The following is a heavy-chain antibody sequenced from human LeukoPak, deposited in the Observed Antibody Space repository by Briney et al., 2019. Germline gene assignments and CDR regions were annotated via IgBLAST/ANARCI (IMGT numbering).Heavy chain of an antibody. V-gene: IGHV3-7*03. Sequence: GGSLRLSCAASGFTFSSYWMNWVRQAPGKGLEWVANIKQGGSEKYYVDSVKGRFTISRDNAKNSLYLQMNSLRAEDTAVYYCARDTYSYSYYFDYWGQGTLVTVSS. CDR1: GFTFSSYW. CDR2: IKQGGSEK. CDR3: ARDTYSYSYYFDY. J-gene: IGHJ4*02. D-gene: IGHD2-15*01.